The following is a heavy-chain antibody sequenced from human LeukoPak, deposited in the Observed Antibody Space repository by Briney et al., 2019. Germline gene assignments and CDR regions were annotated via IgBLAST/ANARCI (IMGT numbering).Heavy chain of an antibody. Sequence: PGGSLRLSCAASGFTFSSYGMHWVRQAPGKGLEWVAVISYDGNNKYYADSVKGRFTISRDNSKNTLYLQVNSLRAEDTAVYYCAKVLPIYFSPSSWLDPWGQGTLVTVSS. V-gene: IGHV3-30*18. J-gene: IGHJ5*02. CDR3: AKVLPIYFSPSSWLDP. D-gene: IGHD3-3*01. CDR1: GFTFSSYG. CDR2: ISYDGNNK.